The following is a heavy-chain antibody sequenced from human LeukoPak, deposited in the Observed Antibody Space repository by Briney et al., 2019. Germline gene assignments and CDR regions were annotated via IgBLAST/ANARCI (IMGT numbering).Heavy chain of an antibody. V-gene: IGHV1-8*01. CDR2: MNPNSGNT. Sequence: GASVKVSCKASGYTFTSYDINWVRQATGQGLEWMGWMNPNSGNTGYAQKFQGRVTMTRDTSISTAYMELSSLRSEDTAVYYCARGSIFRIFRAFDIWGQETMVTVSS. D-gene: IGHD3-9*01. CDR3: ARGSIFRIFRAFDI. CDR1: GYTFTSYD. J-gene: IGHJ3*02.